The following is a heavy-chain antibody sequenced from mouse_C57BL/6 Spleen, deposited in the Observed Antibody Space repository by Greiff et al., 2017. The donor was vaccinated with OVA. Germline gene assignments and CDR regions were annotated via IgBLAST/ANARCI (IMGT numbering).Heavy chain of an antibody. CDR1: GYTFTSYW. V-gene: IGHV1-52*01. CDR3: ARFYPYYYAMDY. J-gene: IGHJ4*01. Sequence: QVQLQQPGAELVRPGSSVKLSCKASGYTFTSYWMHWVKQRPIQGLEWIGNIDPSDSETHYNQKFKDKATLTVDKSSSTAYMQLSSLTSEDSAVYYCARFYPYYYAMDYWGQGTSVTVSS. D-gene: IGHD2-3*01. CDR2: IDPSDSET.